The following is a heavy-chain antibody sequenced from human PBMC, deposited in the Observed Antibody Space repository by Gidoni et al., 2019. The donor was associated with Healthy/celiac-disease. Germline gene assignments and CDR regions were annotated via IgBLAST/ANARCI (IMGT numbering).Heavy chain of an antibody. CDR1: GFTFSSYA. CDR2: ISYYGSNT. J-gene: IGHJ4*02. V-gene: IGHV3-30*04. Sequence: QVQLVESGGGVVQPGRSLRLSGAASGFTFSSYAMHWVRQAPGKGLEWVAVISYYGSNTYYADSVKGRFTISRDNSKNTLYLQMNSLRAEDTAVYYCAREADTLYYFDYWGQGTLVTVSS. D-gene: IGHD5-18*01. CDR3: AREADTLYYFDY.